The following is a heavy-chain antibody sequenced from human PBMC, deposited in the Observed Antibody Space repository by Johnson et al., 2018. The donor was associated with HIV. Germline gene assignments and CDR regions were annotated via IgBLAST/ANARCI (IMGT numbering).Heavy chain of an antibody. CDR3: ARGGGCGGDCYSGYDAFDI. V-gene: IGHV3-20*04. Sequence: VQLVESGGGVVQPGRSLRLSCAASGFTFSSYAMHWVRQAPGKGLEWVSGINWNGGSTGYADSVKGRFTISRDNAKNSLYLQMNSLRDEDTAVYYCARGGGCGGDCYSGYDAFDIWGQGTMVTVSS. CDR2: INWNGGST. CDR1: GFTFSSYA. D-gene: IGHD2-21*01. J-gene: IGHJ3*02.